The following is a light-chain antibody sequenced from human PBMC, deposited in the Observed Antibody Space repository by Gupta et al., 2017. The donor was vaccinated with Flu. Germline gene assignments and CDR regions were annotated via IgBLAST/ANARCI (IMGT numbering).Light chain of an antibody. J-gene: IGKJ3*01. CDR2: WAS. V-gene: IGKV4-1*01. CDR3: QQDYATPLT. CDR1: QSGFNSFNNNNY. Sequence: DIVMTQSPDSLTVSLGERATINCKSSQSGFNSFNNNNYLAWYQQKPGQPPKLLIHWASARESGVPDRFSGSGSGTDFSLTISSLQAEDVAVYYCQQDYATPLTFGHGTKVEIK.